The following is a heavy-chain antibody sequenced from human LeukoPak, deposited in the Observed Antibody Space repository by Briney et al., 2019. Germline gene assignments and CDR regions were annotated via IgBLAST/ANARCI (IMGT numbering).Heavy chain of an antibody. CDR2: IYNSGST. V-gene: IGHV4-59*08. CDR1: GGSISSHY. J-gene: IGHJ3*01. CDR3: ARDDYGVFDAFDV. Sequence: SETLSLTCTVSGGSISSHYWSWIRQPPGKGLEWIGYIYNSGSTNYNPSLKSRVTISLDTSKNQFSLHLTYVTAADTAVYFCARDDYGVFDAFDVWGQGTVVTVSS. D-gene: IGHD3-16*01.